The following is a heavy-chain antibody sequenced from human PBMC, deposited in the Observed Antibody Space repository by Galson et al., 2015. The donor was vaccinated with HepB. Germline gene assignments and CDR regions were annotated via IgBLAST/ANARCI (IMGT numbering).Heavy chain of an antibody. V-gene: IGHV3-15*01. CDR2: ILSKGSGGTA. D-gene: IGHD6-13*01. Sequence: LRLSCAASGISFNIAWMTWVRQAPGKGLEWVGRILSKGSGGTADYAAPVKGRFIISRDDSKNTVYLQMNSLKTEDTAVYYCTRVRDPSSWSSDTWGQGTLVIVSS. J-gene: IGHJ5*02. CDR3: TRVRDPSSWSSDT. CDR1: GISFNIAW.